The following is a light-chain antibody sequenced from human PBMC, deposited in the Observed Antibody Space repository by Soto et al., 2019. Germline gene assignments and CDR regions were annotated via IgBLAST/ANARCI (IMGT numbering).Light chain of an antibody. Sequence: QSALTQPPSASGSPGQSVTISCTGTSSDVGGYKYVSWYQQHPGKAPKLMIFEVNKRPSGVPDRFSGSKSGNTASLTVSGLQDEDEDAYYCSSYAGINNLGVFGTGTKLTVL. J-gene: IGLJ1*01. CDR2: EVN. CDR3: SSYAGINNLGV. CDR1: SSDVGGYKY. V-gene: IGLV2-8*01.